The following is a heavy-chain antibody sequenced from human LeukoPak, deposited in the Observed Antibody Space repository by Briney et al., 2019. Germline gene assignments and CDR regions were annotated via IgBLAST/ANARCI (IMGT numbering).Heavy chain of an antibody. CDR1: GFTVSSNY. CDR3: ASASSGPYYYMDV. V-gene: IGHV3-53*01. D-gene: IGHD3-22*01. Sequence: PGGSLRLSCAASGFTVSSNYMSWVRQAPGKGLEWVSVIYSGGSTYYADSVKGRFTISRDNPKNTLYLQMNSLRAEDTAVYYCASASSGPYYYMDVWGKGTTVTVSS. CDR2: IYSGGST. J-gene: IGHJ6*03.